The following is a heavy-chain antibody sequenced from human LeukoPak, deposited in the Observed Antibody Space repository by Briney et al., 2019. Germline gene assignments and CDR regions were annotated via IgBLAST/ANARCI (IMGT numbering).Heavy chain of an antibody. V-gene: IGHV1-18*04. Sequence: ASVKVSCKSSGYTFTGYYIHWVRQAPGQGLEWMGWISGYNGNSKYAHKVQGRVTMTTDTSTGTAYMELRSLRSDDTAVYYCARAYSYGSDYYYGMVVWGQGTTVTVSS. CDR1: GYTFTGYY. J-gene: IGHJ6*02. D-gene: IGHD5-18*01. CDR3: ARAYSYGSDYYYGMVV. CDR2: ISGYNGNS.